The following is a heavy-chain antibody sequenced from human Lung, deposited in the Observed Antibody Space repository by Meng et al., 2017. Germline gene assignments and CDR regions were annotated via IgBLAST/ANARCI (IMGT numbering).Heavy chain of an antibody. Sequence: VQLQQWGAGLLKPSGTLSLTCVVSGGSFSDYYWSWIRQPPGKELEWIGEINHSGSTNYNPSLENRATISVDTSQNNLSLKLSSVTAADSAVYYCARGPTTMAHDFDYWGQGTLVTVSS. V-gene: IGHV4-34*01. CDR3: ARGPTTMAHDFDY. CDR1: GGSFSDYY. J-gene: IGHJ4*02. D-gene: IGHD4-11*01. CDR2: INHSGST.